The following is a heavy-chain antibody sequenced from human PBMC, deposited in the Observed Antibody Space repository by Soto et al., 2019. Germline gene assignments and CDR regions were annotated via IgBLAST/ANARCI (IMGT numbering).Heavy chain of an antibody. Sequence: PSETISLTCTVSGGSVCSGSYDWGWIRQPPGKGLEWIGSIYYSGSTYYNPSLKSRVTISVDTSKNQFSLKLSSVTAADTAVYYCARHLGGIAVYYYYYMDVWGKGTTVTVSS. CDR3: ARHLGGIAVYYYYYMDV. J-gene: IGHJ6*03. V-gene: IGHV4-39*01. CDR1: GGSVCSGSYD. CDR2: IYYSGST. D-gene: IGHD6-19*01.